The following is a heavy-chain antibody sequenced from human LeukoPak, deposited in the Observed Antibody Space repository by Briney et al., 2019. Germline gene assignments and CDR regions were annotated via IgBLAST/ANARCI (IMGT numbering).Heavy chain of an antibody. J-gene: IGHJ5*02. CDR1: GGSINSYY. Sequence: TSETLSHTCTVSGGSINSYYWSWIRQPPGKGLEWIGYIYYSGSTNYNPSLKSRVTISVDTSKNQFSLKMSSVTAADTAVYYCARARDGHINNWFDPWGQGTLVTVSS. CDR3: ARARDGHINNWFDP. V-gene: IGHV4-59*01. D-gene: IGHD5-24*01. CDR2: IYYSGST.